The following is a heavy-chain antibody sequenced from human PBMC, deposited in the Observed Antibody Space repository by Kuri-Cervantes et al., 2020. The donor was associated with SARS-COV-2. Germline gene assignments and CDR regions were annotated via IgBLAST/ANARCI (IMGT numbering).Heavy chain of an antibody. V-gene: IGHV3-7*01. CDR1: GFTFSSYW. CDR3: ARDGDY. J-gene: IGHJ4*02. CDR2: IKQDGSEK. Sequence: GGSLRLSCAASGFTFSSYWMSWVRQAPGKGLEWVANIKQDGSEKYYVDSVKGRFTISRDDSKNTLYLQMDSLRDDDTAVYYCARDGDYWGQGTLVTVSS.